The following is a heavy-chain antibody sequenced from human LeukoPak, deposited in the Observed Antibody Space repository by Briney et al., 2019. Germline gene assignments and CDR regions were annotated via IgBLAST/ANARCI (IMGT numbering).Heavy chain of an antibody. CDR1: GGSISSGSYY. J-gene: IGHJ4*02. CDR2: IYYSGST. CDR3: ARDYDYVWGRYFDY. D-gene: IGHD3-16*01. Sequence: SQTLSLTCTVSGGSISSGSYYWSWIRQPAGKGLEWIGYIYYSGSTNYNPSLKSRVTISVDTSKNQFSLKLSSVTAADTAVYYCARDYDYVWGRYFDYWGQGTLVTVSS. V-gene: IGHV4-61*09.